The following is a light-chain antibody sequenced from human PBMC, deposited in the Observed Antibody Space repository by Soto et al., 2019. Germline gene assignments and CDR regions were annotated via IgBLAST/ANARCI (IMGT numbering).Light chain of an antibody. J-gene: IGKJ4*01. CDR1: QSISSW. V-gene: IGKV1-5*03. CDR3: QQYHSYSLT. CDR2: KAS. Sequence: DIQMTQSPSTLSASVGDRVTITCRASQSISSWLAWYQQKPGKAPKLLIYKASSLEGGVPSRFRGSGSGTDVTLTISSLQPDDFATYYCQQYHSYSLTFGGGTKVDIK.